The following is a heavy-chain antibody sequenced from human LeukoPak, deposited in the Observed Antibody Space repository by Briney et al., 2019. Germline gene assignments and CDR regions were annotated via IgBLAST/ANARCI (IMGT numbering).Heavy chain of an antibody. Sequence: GPVKVSCKASGYIFTGCYMHWVRQAPGQGLEWMGWINPNSGDTNYAQKFQGRVTMTRDTSISTAYMELSRLRSDDTAVYYCARVRYRLAETCIDYWGQGTLVTVSS. CDR2: INPNSGDT. D-gene: IGHD3-9*01. CDR3: ARVRYRLAETCIDY. V-gene: IGHV1-2*02. CDR1: GYIFTGCY. J-gene: IGHJ4*02.